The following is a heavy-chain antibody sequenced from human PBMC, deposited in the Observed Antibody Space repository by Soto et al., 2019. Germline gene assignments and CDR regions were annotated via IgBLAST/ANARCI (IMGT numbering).Heavy chain of an antibody. Sequence: ASVKVSCKSSGYSFTGYYIHWVRQAPGQGREGMGWINPNSGDTNYAQKFQGRVTMTRDTSFSTAYMELSSLRSDDTAVYYCAPRYSYVHFWGQGTLVTVSS. D-gene: IGHD5-18*01. CDR1: GYSFTGYY. CDR3: APRYSYVHF. V-gene: IGHV1-2*02. CDR2: INPNSGDT. J-gene: IGHJ4*02.